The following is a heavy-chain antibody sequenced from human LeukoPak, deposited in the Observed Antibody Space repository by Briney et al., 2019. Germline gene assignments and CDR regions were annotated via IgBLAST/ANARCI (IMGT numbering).Heavy chain of an antibody. D-gene: IGHD4-17*01. V-gene: IGHV4-4*02. J-gene: IGHJ3*02. CDR3: ARTPKVTVTLDAFDI. Sequence: SGTLSLTCAVSGGSISSNNWWGWVRQPPGKGLEWIGEIYHSGSTNYNPSLKSRVTISVDKSKNQFSLKLSSVTAADTAVYYCARTPKVTVTLDAFDIWGQGTMVTVSS. CDR2: IYHSGST. CDR1: GGSISSNNW.